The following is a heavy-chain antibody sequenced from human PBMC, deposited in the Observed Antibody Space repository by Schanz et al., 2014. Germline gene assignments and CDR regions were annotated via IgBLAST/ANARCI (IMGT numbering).Heavy chain of an antibody. J-gene: IGHJ4*02. CDR2: ISGSGGST. CDR1: GFTFSAYA. CDR3: AKNQYDDVDLSSFYFDF. V-gene: IGHV3-23*04. Sequence: EVQLAESGGGLVQPGGSLRLSCAASGFTFSAYAMTWVRQIPGKGLVWVSAISGSGGSTYYADSVKGRFTISRDNSKNTLYLQMNNLRAEDTAIYYCAKNQYDDVDLSSFYFDFWGQGTLVTASS. D-gene: IGHD3-10*02.